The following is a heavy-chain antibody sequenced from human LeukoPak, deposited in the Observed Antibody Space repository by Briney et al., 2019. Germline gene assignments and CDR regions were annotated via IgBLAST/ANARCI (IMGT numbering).Heavy chain of an antibody. J-gene: IGHJ4*02. CDR1: GGTFSSYA. V-gene: IGHV1-69*05. D-gene: IGHD2-2*02. CDR3: ARVKEDCSSTSCYSLPFDY. CDR2: IIPIFGTA. Sequence: GASVKVSCKASGGTFSSYAISWVRQAPGQGLEWMGGIIPIFGTAYYAQKFQGRVTITTDESTSTAYMELSSLRSEDTAVYYCARVKEDCSSTSCYSLPFDYWGQGTLVTVSS.